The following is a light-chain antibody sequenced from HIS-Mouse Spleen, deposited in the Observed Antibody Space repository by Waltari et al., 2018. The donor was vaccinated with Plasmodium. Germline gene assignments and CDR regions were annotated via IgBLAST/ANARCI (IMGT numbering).Light chain of an antibody. J-gene: IGKJ2*01. V-gene: IGKV3-11*01. Sequence: EIVLTQSPATLSLSPGERATLSCRASQSVSSYLAWYQQKPGQAPRLRIYDASNRATGIPARFSGSGSGTDFTLTISSLEPEDFAVYYCQQRSNWPLYTFGQGTKLEI. CDR1: QSVSSY. CDR3: QQRSNWPLYT. CDR2: DAS.